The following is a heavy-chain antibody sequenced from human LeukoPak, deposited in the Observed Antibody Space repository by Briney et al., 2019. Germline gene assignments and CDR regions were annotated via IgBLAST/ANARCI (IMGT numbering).Heavy chain of an antibody. D-gene: IGHD6-13*01. J-gene: IGHJ4*02. CDR2: IYYSGST. CDR3: ARPRVRQQLALDY. CDR1: GGSISSGGYY. Sequence: SETLSHTCTVSGGSISSGGYYWSWIRQHPGKGLEWIGYIYYSGSTYYNPSLKSRVTISVDTSKNQFSLKLSSVTAADTAVYYCARPRVRQQLALDYWGQGTLVTVSS. V-gene: IGHV4-31*03.